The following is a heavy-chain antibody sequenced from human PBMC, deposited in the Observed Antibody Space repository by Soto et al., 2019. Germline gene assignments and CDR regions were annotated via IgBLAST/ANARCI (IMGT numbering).Heavy chain of an antibody. J-gene: IGHJ4*02. CDR2: IFYNGIT. D-gene: IGHD1-1*01. Sequence: SETLSLTCTVSGGSISSISHSWGWIRQSPGQGLEWIGNIFYNGITYYNPSLKSRVTISADTSKNHFSLKLRSVTVADTAVYSCARLVTGTQSYFDFWGQGSMVTVYS. CDR1: GGSISSISHS. V-gene: IGHV4-39*02. CDR3: ARLVTGTQSYFDF.